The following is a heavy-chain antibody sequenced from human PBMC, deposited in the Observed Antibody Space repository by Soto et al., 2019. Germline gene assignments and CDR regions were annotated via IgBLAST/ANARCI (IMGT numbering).Heavy chain of an antibody. V-gene: IGHV4-39*01. J-gene: IGHJ6*02. CDR3: ARSSNYDFWRPLNYYYYYGMDV. Sequence: SETLSLTCTVSGGSISSSSYYWGWIRQPPGKGLEWIGSIYYSGSTYYNPSLKNRVTISVDTSKNQISLKLSSVTAADTAVYYCARSSNYDFWRPLNYYYYYGMDVWGQGTTVTVSS. CDR2: IYYSGST. CDR1: GGSISSSSYY. D-gene: IGHD3-3*01.